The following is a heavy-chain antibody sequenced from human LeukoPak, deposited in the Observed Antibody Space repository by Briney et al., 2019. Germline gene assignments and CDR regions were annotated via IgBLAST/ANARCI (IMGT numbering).Heavy chain of an antibody. Sequence: ASVKVSCKASGYTFTTYGINWVRPAPGQGLEWVGWLSPQNGNTHYAQNLQGRVTVTTDTSTSKVYMEVRSMRSDDTAVYYCARDRGVFSSSPGDYWGQATLVTVSS. CDR3: ARDRGVFSSSPGDY. CDR2: LSPQNGNT. V-gene: IGHV1-18*01. D-gene: IGHD6-13*01. CDR1: GYTFTTYG. J-gene: IGHJ4*02.